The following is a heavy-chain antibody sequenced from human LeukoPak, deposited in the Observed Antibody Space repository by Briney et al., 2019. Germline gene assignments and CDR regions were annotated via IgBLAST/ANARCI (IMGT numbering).Heavy chain of an antibody. J-gene: IGHJ4*02. V-gene: IGHV1-8*03. CDR2: MNPNSGNT. CDR1: GYTFTSYD. Sequence: ASVKVSCKASGYTFTSYDINWVRQATGQGLEWMGWMNPNSGNTGYAQKFQGRVTITRNTSISTAYLELRSLRSDDTAVYYCARAGYSSGCHYFDYWGQGTLVTVSS. CDR3: ARAGYSSGCHYFDY. D-gene: IGHD6-19*01.